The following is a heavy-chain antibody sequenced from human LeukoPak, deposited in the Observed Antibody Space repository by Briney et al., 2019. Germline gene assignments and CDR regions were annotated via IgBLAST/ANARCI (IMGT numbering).Heavy chain of an antibody. J-gene: IGHJ5*02. CDR2: ISYDGSNK. CDR1: GFTFSSYA. Sequence: GGSLRLSCAASGFTFSSYAMQWVRQAPGKGLEWVAVISYDGSNKYYADSVKGRFTISRDNSENTLYLQMNSLRAEDTAVYYCAKEGTPQVSTWYDLWGQGTQVIVSS. D-gene: IGHD3-10*01. V-gene: IGHV3-30-3*01. CDR3: AKEGTPQVSTWYDL.